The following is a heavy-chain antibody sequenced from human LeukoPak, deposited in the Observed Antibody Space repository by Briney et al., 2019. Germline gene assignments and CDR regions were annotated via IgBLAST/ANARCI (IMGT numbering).Heavy chain of an antibody. CDR2: LSKSGNT. CDR3: VRARYVNSFYAFDI. D-gene: IGHD3-9*01. J-gene: IGHJ3*02. Sequence: ASETLSLTCTVSGGSISSYYWSWIRLPPGKGLEWIGYLSKSGNTNYSPSLKSRVTIFGDTSKNQFFLKLSSVTAADTAVYYCVRARYVNSFYAFDIWGQGTLVTVSS. CDR1: GGSISSYY. V-gene: IGHV4-59*01.